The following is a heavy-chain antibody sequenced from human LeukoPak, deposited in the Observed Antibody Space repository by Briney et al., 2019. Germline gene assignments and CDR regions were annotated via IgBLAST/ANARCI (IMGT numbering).Heavy chain of an antibody. Sequence: GGSLRLSCAASGFTFSNYNMNWVRQAPGKGLEWVSFISNGGGYIYYTDSVKGRFTISRDNAKNSLFLQMNSLRAEDTAVYFCARAVAGSAYDYFDYWGQGTLVTVSS. CDR3: ARAVAGSAYDYFDY. CDR1: GFTFSNYN. D-gene: IGHD5-12*01. J-gene: IGHJ4*02. V-gene: IGHV3-21*01. CDR2: ISNGGGYI.